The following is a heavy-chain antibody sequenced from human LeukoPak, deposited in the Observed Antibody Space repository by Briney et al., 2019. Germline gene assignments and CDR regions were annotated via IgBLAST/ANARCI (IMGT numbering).Heavy chain of an antibody. CDR3: AELGITMIGGV. CDR1: GFTFSSYE. CDR2: ISSSGSTI. Sequence: GGSLRLSCAASGFTFSSYEMNWVRQAPGKGLEWVSYISSSGSTIYYADSVKGRFTISRGNTKNSLYLQMNSLRAEDTAVYYCAELGITMIGGVWGKGTTVTISS. V-gene: IGHV3-48*03. D-gene: IGHD3-10*02. J-gene: IGHJ6*04.